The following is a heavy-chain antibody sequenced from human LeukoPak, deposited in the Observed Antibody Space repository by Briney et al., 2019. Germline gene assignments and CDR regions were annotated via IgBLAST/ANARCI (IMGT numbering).Heavy chain of an antibody. V-gene: IGHV3-30*18. Sequence: PGGSLRLSCAASGFTFSSYGMHWVRQAPGKGLEWGAVISYDGSNKHYADSVKGRLTISRDNSKNTLYLQMNSLGGEDTAVYYCAKDCSGGSCIDNWGQGTLVTVSS. CDR3: AKDCSGGSCIDN. D-gene: IGHD2-15*01. CDR2: ISYDGSNK. CDR1: GFTFSSYG. J-gene: IGHJ4*02.